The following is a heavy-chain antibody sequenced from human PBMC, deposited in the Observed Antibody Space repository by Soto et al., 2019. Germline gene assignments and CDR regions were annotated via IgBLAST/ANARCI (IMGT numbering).Heavy chain of an antibody. J-gene: IGHJ5*02. CDR1: GGSVSNFY. CDR2: IYSSGST. V-gene: IGHV4-4*07. D-gene: IGHD6-13*01. Sequence: SETLSLTCTVSGGSVSNFYWNWIRQSAGKGLEWIGRIYSSGSTNYNPSLRSRVTMSVDTSKNQFSLKLNSVTAADTAVYYCARSSHKESWFDPWGQGTPVTVSS. CDR3: ARSSHKESWFDP.